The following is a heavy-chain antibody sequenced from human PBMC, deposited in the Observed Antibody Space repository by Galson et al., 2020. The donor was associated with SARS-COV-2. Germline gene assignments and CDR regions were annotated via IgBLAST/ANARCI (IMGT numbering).Heavy chain of an antibody. V-gene: IGHV1-18*01. CDR2: ISGSNGNT. Sequence: ASVKVSCTASGYTFNRYGISWVRQAPGQGLEWIGWISGSNGNTNYVQKPQGRVTMTTDTTTSTAFMELRSLRSDDTAVYYCARSGRVTYRYFDLWGRGTLVTVSS. CDR1: GYTFNRYG. D-gene: IGHD2-21*02. CDR3: ARSGRVTYRYFDL. J-gene: IGHJ2*01.